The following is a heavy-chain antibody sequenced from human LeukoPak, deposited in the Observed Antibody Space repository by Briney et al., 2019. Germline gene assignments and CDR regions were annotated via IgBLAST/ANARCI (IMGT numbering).Heavy chain of an antibody. J-gene: IGHJ4*02. CDR3: AKGSPYSSGWFLSPFDY. V-gene: IGHV3-48*04. D-gene: IGHD6-19*01. CDR1: GFTFSSYS. Sequence: GGSLRLSCAASGFTFSSYSMNWVRQAPGKGLEWVSYISSSSSSIYYADSVKGRFTISRDNAKNSLYLQMNSLRAEDTAVYYCAKGSPYSSGWFLSPFDYWGQGTLVTVSS. CDR2: ISSSSSSI.